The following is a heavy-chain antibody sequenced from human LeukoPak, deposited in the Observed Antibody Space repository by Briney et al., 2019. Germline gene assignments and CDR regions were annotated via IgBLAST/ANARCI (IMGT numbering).Heavy chain of an antibody. D-gene: IGHD3-16*02. V-gene: IGHV4-30-2*01. CDR2: IYYSGST. Sequence: SQTLSLTCAVSGGSISSGGYSWSWIRQPPGKGLEWIGYIYYSGSTYYNPSLKSRVTISVDTSKNQFSLKLSSVTAADTAVYYCARRVVKGAFDIWGQGTMVTVSS. CDR1: GGSISSGGYS. CDR3: ARRVVKGAFDI. J-gene: IGHJ3*02.